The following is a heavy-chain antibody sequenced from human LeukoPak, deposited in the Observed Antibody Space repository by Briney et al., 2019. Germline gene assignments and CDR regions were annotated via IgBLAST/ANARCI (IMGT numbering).Heavy chain of an antibody. CDR2: IKQDGSEK. CDR3: AREWQGGIAAAGTRIEGDY. CDR1: GFTFSDYH. D-gene: IGHD6-13*01. Sequence: GGSLRLSCAASGFTFSDYHMSWIRQAPGKGLEWVANIKQDGSEKNYVDSVKGRFTISRDNAENSLFLQMNSLRVEDTAVYYCAREWQGGIAAAGTRIEGDYWGQGTLVAVSS. V-gene: IGHV3-7*01. J-gene: IGHJ4*02.